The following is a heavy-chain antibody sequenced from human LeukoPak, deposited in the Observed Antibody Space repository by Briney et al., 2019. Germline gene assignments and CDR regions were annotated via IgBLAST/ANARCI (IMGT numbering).Heavy chain of an antibody. J-gene: IGHJ4*02. D-gene: IGHD6-19*01. CDR1: GFTFSSYG. Sequence: GRSLRLSCAASGFTFSSYGMHWVRQAPGKGLEWVAVISYDGSNKYYADSVKGQFTISRDNSKNTLYLQMNSLRAEDTAVYYCAKDKSDSSGWFLDYWGQGTLVTVSS. CDR3: AKDKSDSSGWFLDY. V-gene: IGHV3-30*18. CDR2: ISYDGSNK.